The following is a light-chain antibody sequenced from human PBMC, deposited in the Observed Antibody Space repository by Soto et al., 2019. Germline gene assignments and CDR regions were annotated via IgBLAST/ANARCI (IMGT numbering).Light chain of an antibody. CDR3: QQSYSTPPWT. J-gene: IGKJ1*01. CDR2: AAS. Sequence: DIQMTQSPSSLSASVGDRVTITCRASQSITSYLNWYQQKPGRAPRALIYAASTLESGVPSRFSGSGSGTDFTLTIDSLQPEDYATYYCQQSYSTPPWTFGQGTKVEIK. V-gene: IGKV1-39*01. CDR1: QSITSY.